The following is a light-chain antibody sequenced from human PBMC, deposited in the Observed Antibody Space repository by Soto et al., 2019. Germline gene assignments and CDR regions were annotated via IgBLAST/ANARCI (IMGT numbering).Light chain of an antibody. CDR2: KAS. CDR1: QSISDW. J-gene: IGKJ1*01. Sequence: DIQLTQSPSTLSASIGDRVTIPFLASQSISDWLAWHQQKPGKAPKLLIYKASSLESGVPSRFSGSGSGTEFTLTISSLQPDDFATYYCLQYETYWTFGQGTKVDIK. CDR3: LQYETYWT. V-gene: IGKV1-5*03.